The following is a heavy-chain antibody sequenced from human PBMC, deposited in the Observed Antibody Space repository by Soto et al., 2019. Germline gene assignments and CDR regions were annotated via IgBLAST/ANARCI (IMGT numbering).Heavy chain of an antibody. V-gene: IGHV1-8*01. CDR2: MNPNSGNT. J-gene: IGHJ6*02. CDR3: AGVAYDGKDV. Sequence: GASVKVSCKASAYTFTSYDINWVRQATGQGLEWMGWMNPNSGNTSYAQKFQGRVTMTRNTSMSTIYMELSSLRSEDTAVYYCAGVAYDGKDVWSQGTTVTVSS. CDR1: AYTFTSYD.